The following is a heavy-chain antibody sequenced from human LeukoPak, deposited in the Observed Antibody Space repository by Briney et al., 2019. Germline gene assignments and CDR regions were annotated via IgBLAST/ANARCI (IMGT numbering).Heavy chain of an antibody. CDR3: ARGIQLWTHLTT. D-gene: IGHD5-18*01. J-gene: IGHJ5*02. CDR2: ISYDGSNK. CDR1: GFTFSSYG. Sequence: GGSLRLSCAASGFTFSSYGMHWVRQAPGKGLEWVAVISYDGSNKYYADSVKGRFTISRDNSKDTLYLRMNSLRAEDTAVYYCARGIQLWTHLTTWGQGTLVTVSS. V-gene: IGHV3-30*03.